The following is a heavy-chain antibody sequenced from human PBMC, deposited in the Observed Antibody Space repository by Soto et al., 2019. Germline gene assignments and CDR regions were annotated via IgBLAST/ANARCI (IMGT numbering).Heavy chain of an antibody. Sequence: SETLSLTCTVSGGSISSSSYYWGWIRQPPGKGLEWIGSIYYSGSTYYNPSLKSRVTISVDTSKNQFSLKLSSVTAADTAVYYCARHGRTMVRGVMSWFDPWGQGTLVTVSS. D-gene: IGHD3-10*01. V-gene: IGHV4-39*01. CDR2: IYYSGST. J-gene: IGHJ5*02. CDR3: ARHGRTMVRGVMSWFDP. CDR1: GGSISSSSYY.